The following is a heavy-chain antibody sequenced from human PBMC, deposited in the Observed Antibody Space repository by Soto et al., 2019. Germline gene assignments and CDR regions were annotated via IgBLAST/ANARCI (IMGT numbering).Heavy chain of an antibody. CDR1: GFTFSSYW. D-gene: IGHD3-22*01. Sequence: EVQLVESGGGLVQPGGSLRLSCAASGFTFSSYWMTWVRQAPGKGLEWVANIYQDGSEKYYVDSVKGRFTISRDNAKNSLYLQMNSLRAEDTAVYHCARAYFDSSGHYWGQGTLVTVSS. CDR2: IYQDGSEK. J-gene: IGHJ4*02. CDR3: ARAYFDSSGHY. V-gene: IGHV3-7*01.